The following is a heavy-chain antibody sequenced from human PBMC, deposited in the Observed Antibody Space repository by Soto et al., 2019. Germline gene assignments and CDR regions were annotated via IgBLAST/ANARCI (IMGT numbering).Heavy chain of an antibody. Sequence: SVKVSCKAYGCTFTSYDIQWVRQSTGQGLAWMVCMNHTSGNTGYAQKFRGIVTISWDTSTKTAYMEFISMTSEDTALYYFAGARQIGTSRITNWSAPWGQGTLVTVSS. J-gene: IGHJ5*02. CDR2: MNHTSGNT. CDR3: AGARQIGTSRITNWSAP. CDR1: GCTFTSYD. V-gene: IGHV1-8*01. D-gene: IGHD3-16*01.